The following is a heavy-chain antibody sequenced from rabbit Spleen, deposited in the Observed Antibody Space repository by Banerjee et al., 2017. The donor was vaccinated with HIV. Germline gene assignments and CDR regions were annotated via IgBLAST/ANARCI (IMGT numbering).Heavy chain of an antibody. Sequence: QSLEESGGDRVKPGASLTLTCTASGFSFSDSYYMCWVRQAPGKGLECIACIYGGSGGSTWYASWAKGRFTISITSSTTVTLQMTSLTAADTATYFCARDTGSSFSSYGMDLWGPGTLVTVS. CDR2: IYGGSGGST. CDR1: GFSFSDSYY. D-gene: IGHD8-1*01. J-gene: IGHJ6*01. CDR3: ARDTGSSFSSYGMDL. V-gene: IGHV1S40*01.